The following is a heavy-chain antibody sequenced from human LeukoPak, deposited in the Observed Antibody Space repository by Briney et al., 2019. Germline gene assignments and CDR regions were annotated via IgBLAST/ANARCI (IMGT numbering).Heavy chain of an antibody. J-gene: IGHJ4*02. CDR1: GFTLSSYA. Sequence: SGGSLRLSCAASGFTLSSYAMSWVRQGPGKGLEWVSAISVSGNTYHADSVKGRFTISRDSSKNTLYLQMNSLGAGDAAVYYCAKAPVTTCSGAYCYPFDYWSQGTLVTVSS. CDR2: ISVSGNT. V-gene: IGHV3-23*01. D-gene: IGHD2-15*01. CDR3: AKAPVTTCSGAYCYPFDY.